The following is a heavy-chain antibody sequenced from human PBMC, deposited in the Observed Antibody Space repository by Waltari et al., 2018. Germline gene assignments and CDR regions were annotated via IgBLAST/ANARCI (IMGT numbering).Heavy chain of an antibody. CDR3: ARSFYYDRRGDYPSLGAFDS. V-gene: IGHV1-69*12. CDR2: IIHLFGTA. D-gene: IGHD3-22*01. Sequence: QVQLVQSGAEVKKPGSSVRVSCKASGDTFRRYAISWVRKAPGQGFEWMGGIIHLFGTAHYAQKFQGRITMTAVGPTSTAYVELRSLRSEDTAFSFCARSFYYDRRGDYPSLGAFDSWGQGTLVTVSS. CDR1: GDTFRRYA. J-gene: IGHJ4*02.